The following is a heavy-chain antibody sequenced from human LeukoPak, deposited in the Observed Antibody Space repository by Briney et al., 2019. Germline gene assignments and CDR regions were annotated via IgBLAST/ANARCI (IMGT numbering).Heavy chain of an antibody. CDR1: GYTFTSYA. J-gene: IGHJ6*02. D-gene: IGHD1-1*01. V-gene: IGHV7-4-1*02. Sequence: ASVKVSCKASGYTFTSYAMNWVRQAPGQGLEWMGWINTNTGNPTYAQGFTGRFVFSLDTSVSTAYLQISSLKAEDTAVYYCASQTSPGTSYYYYGMDVWGQGTTVTVSS. CDR2: INTNTGNP. CDR3: ASQTSPGTSYYYYGMDV.